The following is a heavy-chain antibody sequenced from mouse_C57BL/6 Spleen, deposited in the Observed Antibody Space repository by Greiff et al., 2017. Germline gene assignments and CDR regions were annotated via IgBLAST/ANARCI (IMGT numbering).Heavy chain of an antibody. J-gene: IGHJ3*01. D-gene: IGHD2-3*01. CDR3: VSYDGYYAWFAY. CDR1: GYTFTSYW. CDR2: IYPGSGST. Sequence: QVQLKQPGAELVKPGASVKMSCKASGYTFTSYWITWVKQRPGQGLEWIGDIYPGSGSTNYNEKFKSKATLTVDTSSSTAYMQLSSLTSEDSAVYYCVSYDGYYAWFAYWGQGTLVTVSA. V-gene: IGHV1-55*01.